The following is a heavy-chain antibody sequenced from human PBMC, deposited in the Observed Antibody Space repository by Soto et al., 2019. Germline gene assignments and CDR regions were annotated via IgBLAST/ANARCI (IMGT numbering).Heavy chain of an antibody. CDR2: INAGNGNT. CDR1: GYTFTSYA. Sequence: QVPLVQSGAEVKKPGASVKVSCKASGYTFTSYAMHWVRQAPGQRLEWMGWINAGNGNTKYSQKFQGRVTITRDTSASTAYMELSSLRSEDTAVYYCASTYCSSTSCYAGPYGFWGQGTLVTVSS. CDR3: ASTYCSSTSCYAGPYGF. J-gene: IGHJ4*02. V-gene: IGHV1-3*01. D-gene: IGHD2-2*01.